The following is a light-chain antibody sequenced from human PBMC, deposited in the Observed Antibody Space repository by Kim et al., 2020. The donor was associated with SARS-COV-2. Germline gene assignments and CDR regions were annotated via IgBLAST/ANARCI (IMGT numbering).Light chain of an antibody. CDR2: NTN. CDR1: TGAVTSGYY. Sequence: GGTGTLTCASSTGAVTSGYYPSWFQQKPGQAPRAMTYNTNNKYSWTPARFSGSLLGGKAALTLSGVQPEDEAEYYCLLYHGGGQLVFGGGTQLTVL. J-gene: IGLJ3*02. CDR3: LLYHGGGQLV. V-gene: IGLV7-43*01.